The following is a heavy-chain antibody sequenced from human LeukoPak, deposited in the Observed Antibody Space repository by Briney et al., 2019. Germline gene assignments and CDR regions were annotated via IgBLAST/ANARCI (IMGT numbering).Heavy chain of an antibody. CDR2: ISYDGSNK. D-gene: IGHD6-13*01. J-gene: IGHJ4*02. CDR1: GFTFSSYA. Sequence: GGSLRLPCAASGFTFSSYAMHWVRQAPGKGLEWVAVISYDGSNKYYADSVKGRFTISRDNSKNTLYLQMNSLRAEDTAVYYCARGGLQQLAPLDYWGQGTLVTVSS. CDR3: ARGGLQQLAPLDY. V-gene: IGHV3-30-3*01.